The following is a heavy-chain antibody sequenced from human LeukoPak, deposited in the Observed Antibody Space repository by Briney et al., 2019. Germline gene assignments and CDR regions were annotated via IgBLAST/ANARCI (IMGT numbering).Heavy chain of an antibody. CDR3: AEGGPTVTHWYFDL. Sequence: PSETLSLTCTVSGGSISSSSYSWGWIRQPLGKGLEWIGTIYYSGKTYYNPSLKSRATISVDKSKNQFSLKLSSVTAADTAVYYCAEGGPTVTHWYFDLWGRGTLVTVSS. D-gene: IGHD4-17*01. CDR2: IYYSGKT. CDR1: GGSISSSSYS. V-gene: IGHV4-39*01. J-gene: IGHJ2*01.